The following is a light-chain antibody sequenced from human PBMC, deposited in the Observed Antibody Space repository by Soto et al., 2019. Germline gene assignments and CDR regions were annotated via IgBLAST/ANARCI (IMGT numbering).Light chain of an antibody. CDR2: STS. V-gene: IGLV7-43*01. J-gene: IGLJ3*02. CDR1: TGTVTSTHY. Sequence: QAVVTQEPSLTVSPGGTVTLTCASNTGTVTSTHYANWFQQKPGQPPRALIYSTSNKYSWTPARFSGSLLGGKAALTLSGVQPEDEADYYCQLYYGATRVFGGGTQLTVL. CDR3: QLYYGATRV.